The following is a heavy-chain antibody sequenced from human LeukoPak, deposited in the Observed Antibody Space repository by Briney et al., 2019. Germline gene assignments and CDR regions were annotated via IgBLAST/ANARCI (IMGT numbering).Heavy chain of an antibody. V-gene: IGHV3-20*04. J-gene: IGHJ4*02. Sequence: GGSLRLSCAASGFTFDDYGMSWVRQAPGKGLEWVFGINWNGGSTGYADSVKGRFTISRDNAKNSLYLQMNSLRAEDTALYYCARDLRYFDWLSSFDYWGQGTLVTVSS. CDR3: ARDLRYFDWLSSFDY. CDR1: GFTFDDYG. CDR2: INWNGGST. D-gene: IGHD3-9*01.